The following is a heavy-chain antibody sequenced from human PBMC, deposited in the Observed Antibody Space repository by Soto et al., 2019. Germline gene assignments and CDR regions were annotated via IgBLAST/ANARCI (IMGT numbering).Heavy chain of an antibody. CDR1: GFSFSSYG. J-gene: IGHJ4*02. Sequence: QVQLVESGGGVVQPGRSLRLSCAASGFSFSSYGMHWVRQAPGKGLEWVAVIWKDGSNKFYAESVKGRFTISRDNSKNTLYLQMTSLRAEDTALYHCARDLGSAAAGTGGDYWGQGTLVTVSS. V-gene: IGHV3-33*01. D-gene: IGHD6-13*01. CDR3: ARDLGSAAAGTGGDY. CDR2: IWKDGSNK.